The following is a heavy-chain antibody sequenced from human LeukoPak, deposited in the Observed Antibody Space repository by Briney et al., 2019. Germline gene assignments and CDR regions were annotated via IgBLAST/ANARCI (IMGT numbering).Heavy chain of an antibody. CDR1: GFSFSDYY. J-gene: IGHJ4*02. V-gene: IGHV3-11*01. CDR3: AREVLRSWGVPDY. Sequence: GGSLRLSCAASGFSFSDYYMNWIRQVPGKGLEWVSYISGSGDETYYTDSVRGRFTVSRDNAKNSLHLQMNSLRVEDTAVYYCAREVLRSWGVPDYWGQGTLVTVSS. D-gene: IGHD1-26*01. CDR2: ISGSGDET.